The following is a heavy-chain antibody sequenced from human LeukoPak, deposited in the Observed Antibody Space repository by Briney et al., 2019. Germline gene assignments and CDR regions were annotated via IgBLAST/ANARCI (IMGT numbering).Heavy chain of an antibody. CDR3: ARFRDDYVWGSYTPPKDFDY. J-gene: IGHJ4*02. V-gene: IGHV3-7*01. CDR2: IKQDVSDK. Sequence: GGSLRLSCAASGFTFSTSWMRWVRQAPGRGLEWVANIKQDVSDKYYVDSVKGRFTISRDNAKNSLYLQMNYLRAEDTAVYYCARFRDDYVWGSYTPPKDFDYWGQGSLVTVSS. CDR1: GFTFSTSW. D-gene: IGHD3-16*01.